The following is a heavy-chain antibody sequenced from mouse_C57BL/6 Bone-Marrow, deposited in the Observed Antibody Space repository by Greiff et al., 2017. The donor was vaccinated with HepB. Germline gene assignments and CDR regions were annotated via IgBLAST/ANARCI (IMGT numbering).Heavy chain of an antibody. J-gene: IGHJ4*01. CDR2: IFPGSGST. V-gene: IGHV1-75*01. CDR3: VREGGVTPDYYAMDY. Sequence: QVQLQQSGPELVKPGASVKISCKASGYTFTDYYINWVKQRPGQGLEWIGWIFPGSGSTYYNEKFKGKATLTVDKSSSTAYMLLSSLTAEDSAVYFCVREGGVTPDYYAMDYCGQGTSVTVSS. CDR1: GYTFTDYY. D-gene: IGHD2-2*01.